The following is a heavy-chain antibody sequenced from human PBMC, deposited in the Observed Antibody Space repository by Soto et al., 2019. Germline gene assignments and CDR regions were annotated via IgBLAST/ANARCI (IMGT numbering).Heavy chain of an antibody. CDR2: IIPIFGTA. CDR1: GGTFSSYA. D-gene: IGHD6-13*01. V-gene: IGHV1-69*13. J-gene: IGHJ4*02. CDR3: ARSQRPQRGYFDY. Sequence: SVKVSCKASGGTFSSYAISWVRQAPGQGLEWMGGIIPIFGTANYAQKFQGRVTITADESTSTAYMELSRLRSEDTAVYYCARSQRPQRGYFDYWVQGTMVCVSA.